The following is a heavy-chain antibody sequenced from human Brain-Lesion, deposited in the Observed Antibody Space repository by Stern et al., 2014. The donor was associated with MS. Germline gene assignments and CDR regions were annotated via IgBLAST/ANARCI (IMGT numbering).Heavy chain of an antibody. CDR1: GFSFEDHG. CDR3: AKDMMDYFGSGTFGSFDH. J-gene: IGHJ4*02. V-gene: IGHV3-9*01. CDR2: ITWNSGTI. Sequence: VQLVESGGGVVQPGRSLRLSCEASGFSFEDHGMHWVRQAPGKGLEWVAGITWNSGTIAYADSVKGRFTISRDDAKNSLYLHMNGLRAEDTALYYCAKDMMDYFGSGTFGSFDHWGKGTLVTVSS. D-gene: IGHD3-10*01.